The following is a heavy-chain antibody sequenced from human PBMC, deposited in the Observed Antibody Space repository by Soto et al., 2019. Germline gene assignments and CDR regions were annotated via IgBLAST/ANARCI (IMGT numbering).Heavy chain of an antibody. CDR2: INPVDSDT. Sequence: PGESLKISCQGFGYSFTSFWIGWVRQMPGKGLEWMGIINPVDSDTRYSPSSQGQVTISADKSISTAYLQWSSLKASDTAMYYCARGGQCSTASCFEDDAFDIWGQGTMVTVSS. J-gene: IGHJ3*02. CDR3: ARGGQCSTASCFEDDAFDI. CDR1: GYSFTSFW. V-gene: IGHV5-51*01. D-gene: IGHD2-2*01.